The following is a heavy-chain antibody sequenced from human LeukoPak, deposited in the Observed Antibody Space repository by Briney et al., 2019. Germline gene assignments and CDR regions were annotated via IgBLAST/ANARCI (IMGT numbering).Heavy chain of an antibody. CDR3: ARVVVFGVVSSDYYYYYMDV. CDR2: IYSSGST. D-gene: IGHD3-3*01. CDR1: GGSFSGYY. V-gene: IGHV4-4*07. J-gene: IGHJ6*03. Sequence: SETLSLTCTVSGGSFSGYYWSWIRQPAGKGLEWIGRIYSSGSTNYSPSLKSRVTMSVDTSKNQFSLKLSSVTAADTAVYYCARVVVFGVVSSDYYYYYMDVWGKGTTVTVSS.